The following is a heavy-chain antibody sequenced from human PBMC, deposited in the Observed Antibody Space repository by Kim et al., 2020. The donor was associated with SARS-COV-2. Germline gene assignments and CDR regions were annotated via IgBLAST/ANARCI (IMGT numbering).Heavy chain of an antibody. V-gene: IGHV3-30*07. CDR3: VRGDPYYAMYV. D-gene: IGHD3-16*01. CDR2: ISYDGSNK. Sequence: GGSLRLSCAGSGFTISNYILYWVRQAPGKGLEWVAVISYDGSNKNVADSVKGRFIISRDNSQNTVSLQMNSLRGNDTAVYFCVRGDPYYAMYVWGQGTTV. J-gene: IGHJ6*02. CDR1: GFTISNYI.